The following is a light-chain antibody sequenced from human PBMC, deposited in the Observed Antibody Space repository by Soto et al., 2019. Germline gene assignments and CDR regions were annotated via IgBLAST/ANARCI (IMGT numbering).Light chain of an antibody. J-gene: IGKJ1*01. CDR1: QSVSSY. Sequence: EIVLTQSPATLSLSPGERATLSCRASQSVSSYLAWYQQKPRQAPRILVYDASNRATGIPARFSGSRSGTDFTLTISSLEPEDFAVYYCQQRKTFGQGTKVEIQ. CDR3: QQRKT. CDR2: DAS. V-gene: IGKV3-11*01.